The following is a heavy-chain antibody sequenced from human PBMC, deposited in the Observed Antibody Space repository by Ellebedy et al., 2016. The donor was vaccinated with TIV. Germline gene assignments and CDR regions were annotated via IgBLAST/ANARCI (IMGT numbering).Heavy chain of an antibody. V-gene: IGHV4-34*01. Sequence: MPSEPLSLTCSVSGDSFRDYYWSWIPQSRERGLEWIGQIFQSGPTTYNPSLKGRVTLSSDMSTQPFFLTLTSVTAADAALYYCARGPGRYTPGYGFDSWGQGTLVTVSS. J-gene: IGHJ5*01. CDR1: GDSFRDYY. D-gene: IGHD2-15*01. CDR2: IFQSGPT. CDR3: ARGPGRYTPGYGFDS.